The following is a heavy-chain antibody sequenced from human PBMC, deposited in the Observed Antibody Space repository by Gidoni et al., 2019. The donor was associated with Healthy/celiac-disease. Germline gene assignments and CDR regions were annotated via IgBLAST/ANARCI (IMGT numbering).Heavy chain of an antibody. CDR2: ISYDGSNK. D-gene: IGHD5-18*01. CDR1: GVTFSSYG. CDR3: AKDPAHVRGYSYGYWAYYYGMDV. Sequence: QVQLVESGGGVVQPGRSMRLYCAASGVTFSSYGMHWVRQAPGKGLEWVAVISYDGSNKYYADSVNGRFTISRDNSKNTLYLQMNSLRAEDTAVYYCAKDPAHVRGYSYGYWAYYYGMDVWGQGTTVTVSS. V-gene: IGHV3-30*18. J-gene: IGHJ6*02.